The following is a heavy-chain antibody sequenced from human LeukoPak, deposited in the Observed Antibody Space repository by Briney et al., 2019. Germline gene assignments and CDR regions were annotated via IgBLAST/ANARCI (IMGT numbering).Heavy chain of an antibody. V-gene: IGHV3-23*01. Sequence: GGSLRLSCAASGFTFSTYVMTWVRQAPGKGLEWVSAISGSGGSAYYADSVKGRFTISRDNSKNTVYLQMNSLRAEDTALYHCAKGSYHYTNGMDVWGQGTTVTDS. CDR1: GFTFSTYV. J-gene: IGHJ6*02. CDR3: AKGSYHYTNGMDV. CDR2: ISGSGGSA.